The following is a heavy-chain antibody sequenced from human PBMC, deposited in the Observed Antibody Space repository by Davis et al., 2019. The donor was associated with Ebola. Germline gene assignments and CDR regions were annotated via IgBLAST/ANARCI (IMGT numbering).Heavy chain of an antibody. D-gene: IGHD3-22*01. CDR1: GYSISSGYY. Sequence: SETLSLTCTVSGYSISSGYYWGWIRQPPGKGLEWIGSIYHSGSTYYNPSLKSRVTISVDTSKNQFSLKLSSVTAADTAVYYCARDLYDTSGYMIYFDSWGQGTLVTVSS. V-gene: IGHV4-38-2*02. CDR3: ARDLYDTSGYMIYFDS. CDR2: IYHSGST. J-gene: IGHJ4*02.